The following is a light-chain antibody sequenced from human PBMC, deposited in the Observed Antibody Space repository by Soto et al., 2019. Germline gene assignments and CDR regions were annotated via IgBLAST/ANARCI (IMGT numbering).Light chain of an antibody. Sequence: QSVLTQPASVSGSPGQSITISRTGTSSDVGGYNYVSWYQQHPGKAPKLMIYDVSNRPSGVSNRFSGSKSGNTASLTISGLQAEDEADYYCSSYTSSSTPVVFGGGIKLTVL. V-gene: IGLV2-14*01. CDR2: DVS. J-gene: IGLJ2*01. CDR1: SSDVGGYNY. CDR3: SSYTSSSTPVV.